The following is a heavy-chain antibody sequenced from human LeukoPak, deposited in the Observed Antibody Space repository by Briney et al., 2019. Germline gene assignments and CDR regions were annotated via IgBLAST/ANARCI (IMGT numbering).Heavy chain of an antibody. J-gene: IGHJ6*03. Sequence: TGGSLRLSCAASGFTFSTYAMSWVRQAPGKGLEWVSTISGSGGSTFYADSVRGQLTISRDNSKNTVYLQMNSLRVEDTAVLYCAKMRGQLQLQYYMDVWGPGTTVAVSS. V-gene: IGHV3-23*01. CDR2: ISGSGGST. CDR3: AKMRGQLQLQYYMDV. D-gene: IGHD6-6*01. CDR1: GFTFSTYA.